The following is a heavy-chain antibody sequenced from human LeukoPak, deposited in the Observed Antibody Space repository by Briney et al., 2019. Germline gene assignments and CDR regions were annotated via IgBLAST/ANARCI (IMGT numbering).Heavy chain of an antibody. CDR3: TTAIVVVTLTIIYNYDGMDV. J-gene: IGHJ6*02. V-gene: IGHV3-15*07. D-gene: IGHD2-21*02. CDR1: GFTFSNAW. CDR2: IKSKTDGGAT. Sequence: GGSLRLSCAASGFTFSNAWMNWVRQAPGKGLEWVGRIKSKTDGGATDYAAPVKGRFTISRDDSKNTPHLQMNSLKAEDTAVYYCTTAIVVVTLTIIYNYDGMDVWGQGTTVTVSS.